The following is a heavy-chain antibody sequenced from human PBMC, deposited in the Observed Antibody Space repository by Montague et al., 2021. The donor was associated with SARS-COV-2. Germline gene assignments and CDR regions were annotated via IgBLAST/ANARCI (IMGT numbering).Heavy chain of an antibody. CDR3: ARHRCSSTSCYDYGMDV. D-gene: IGHD2-2*01. V-gene: IGHV4-4*07. CDR2: IYISGST. J-gene: IGHJ6*02. CDR1: GGSSSNYY. Sequence: SETLSLTCTFSGGSSSNYYWSWIRQPAGKGLEWIGHIYISGSTNYNPSLKSRVTMSVDPSKNQFSLKLSSVTAADTAVYYCARHRCSSTSCYDYGMDVWGQGTTVTVSS.